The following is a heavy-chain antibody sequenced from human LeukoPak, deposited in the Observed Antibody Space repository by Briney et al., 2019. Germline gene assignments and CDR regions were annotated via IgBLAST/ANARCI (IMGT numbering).Heavy chain of an antibody. D-gene: IGHD1-26*01. Sequence: GGSLRLSCAASGFTVSSNYMSWVRQAPGKGLEWVSVIYRSGGTYYADSVKGRFTISRDNSKNTLYLQMNSLRAEDTAVYYCAKDVGFDIWGQGTMVTVSS. V-gene: IGHV3-53*01. CDR2: IYRSGGT. CDR3: AKDVGFDI. J-gene: IGHJ3*02. CDR1: GFTVSSNY.